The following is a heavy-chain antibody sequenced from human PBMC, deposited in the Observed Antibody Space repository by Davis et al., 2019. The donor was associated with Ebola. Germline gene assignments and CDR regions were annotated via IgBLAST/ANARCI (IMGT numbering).Heavy chain of an antibody. V-gene: IGHV1-3*01. CDR3: ARSRITMVRGWGWFDP. J-gene: IGHJ5*02. Sequence: ASVKVSCKASGYTFTSYAIHWVRQAPGQRLEWMGWINAGNGNTKYSQKFQGRVTITRDTSASTAYMELSSLRSEDTAVYYCARSRITMVRGWGWFDPWGQGTLVTVSS. CDR2: INAGNGNT. D-gene: IGHD3-10*01. CDR1: GYTFTSYA.